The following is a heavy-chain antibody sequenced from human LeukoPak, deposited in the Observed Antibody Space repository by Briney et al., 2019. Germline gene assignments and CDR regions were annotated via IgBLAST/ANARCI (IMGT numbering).Heavy chain of an antibody. D-gene: IGHD4-17*01. Sequence: GGCLSLSCAASGFTFSSYSIHWVRQAPGKGLEWVAVISPGGRTTYYTDSVKGRFTISRDNSKNTVYLQMNSLRGEDSAVYSCSRALPYGDQDYWGQGTLVSASS. CDR1: GFTFSSYS. CDR3: SRALPYGDQDY. CDR2: ISPGGRTT. V-gene: IGHV3-30*04. J-gene: IGHJ4*02.